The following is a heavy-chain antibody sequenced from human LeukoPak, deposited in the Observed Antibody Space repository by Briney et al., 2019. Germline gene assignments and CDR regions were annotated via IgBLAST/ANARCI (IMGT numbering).Heavy chain of an antibody. D-gene: IGHD3-22*01. CDR3: ARGPEYYYDGSLRDKP. CDR1: GYTFTSYD. V-gene: IGHV1-8*01. J-gene: IGHJ5*02. Sequence: PGASVKVSCKASGYTFTSYDINWVRQATGQGLEWMGWMNPNSGNTGYAQKFQGRVTMTRNTSISTAYMELSSLRSEDTAVYYCARGPEYYYDGSLRDKPWGQGTLVTVSS. CDR2: MNPNSGNT.